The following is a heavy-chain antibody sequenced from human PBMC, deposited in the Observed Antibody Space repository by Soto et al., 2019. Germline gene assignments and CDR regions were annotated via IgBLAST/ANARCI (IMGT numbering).Heavy chain of an antibody. CDR2: ISSSSSTI. Sequence: GGSLRLSCAASGFTFSSYSMNWVRQAPGKGLEWVSYISSSSSTIYYADSVKGRFTISRDNAKNSLYLQMNSLRAEDTAVYYCARVYSSRPAGYYYYYMDVWGKGTTVTVSS. D-gene: IGHD6-13*01. CDR1: GFTFSSYS. CDR3: ARVYSSRPAGYYYYYMDV. V-gene: IGHV3-48*01. J-gene: IGHJ6*03.